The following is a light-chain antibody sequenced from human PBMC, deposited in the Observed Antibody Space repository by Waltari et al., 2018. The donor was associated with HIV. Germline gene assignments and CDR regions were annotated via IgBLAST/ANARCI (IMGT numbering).Light chain of an antibody. J-gene: IGKJ1*01. CDR3: QHYGSSSWT. CDR1: QSVSDSY. CDR2: GAS. Sequence: EIVLTQSPATLSLSPGERATLSCRASQSVSDSYLAWYQQKPGQAPRLLIYGASSRATGIPDRFSGSGSGTDFTLTISRLEPEDFAVYYCQHYGSSSWTFGQGTKVEIK. V-gene: IGKV3-20*01.